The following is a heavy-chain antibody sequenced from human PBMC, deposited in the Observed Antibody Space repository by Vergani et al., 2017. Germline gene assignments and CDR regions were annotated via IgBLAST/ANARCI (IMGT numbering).Heavy chain of an antibody. D-gene: IGHD2-2*01. CDR3: ASGVPGYQLATQYFQH. CDR2: LTGGGGST. J-gene: IGHJ1*01. V-gene: IGHV3-23*01. CDR1: GFTFSTYA. Sequence: EVQLLESGGSLKQPGGSVRLSCAASGFTFSTYAMHWVRQAPGKGLEWVSALTGGGGSTYYADSFKGRFIISRDNSRDTLYLQMNSLRPEDTATYYCASGVPGYQLATQYFQHWGQGTLVTVSS.